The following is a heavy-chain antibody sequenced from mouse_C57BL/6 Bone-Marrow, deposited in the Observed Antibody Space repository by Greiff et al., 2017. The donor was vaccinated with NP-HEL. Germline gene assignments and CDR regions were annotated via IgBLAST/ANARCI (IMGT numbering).Heavy chain of an antibody. J-gene: IGHJ3*01. V-gene: IGHV14-1*01. CDR3: TTSYYSNYGFAY. CDR2: IDPEDGDT. D-gene: IGHD2-5*01. CDR1: GFNIKDYY. Sequence: VQRKQDGAELVRPGASVKLSCTASGFNIKDYYMHWVKQRPEQGLEWIGRIDPEDGDTEYAPKFQGKATMTADTSSNTAYLQLSRLTSEDTAVYYCTTSYYSNYGFAYWGQGTLVTVSA.